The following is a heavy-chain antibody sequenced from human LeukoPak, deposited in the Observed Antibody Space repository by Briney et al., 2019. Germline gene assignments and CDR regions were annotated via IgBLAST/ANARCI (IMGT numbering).Heavy chain of an antibody. J-gene: IGHJ4*02. D-gene: IGHD5/OR15-5a*01. V-gene: IGHV5-51*01. CDR1: GYSFATYW. Sequence: GESLKISCKGSGYSFATYWIAWVRQMPGKGLEWMGIIYPGDSDTRYSPSFQGQVTISADKSISTAYLQWSSLKASDTAMYYCTRRMVSTEELDYWGQGTQVTVSS. CDR2: IYPGDSDT. CDR3: TRRMVSTEELDY.